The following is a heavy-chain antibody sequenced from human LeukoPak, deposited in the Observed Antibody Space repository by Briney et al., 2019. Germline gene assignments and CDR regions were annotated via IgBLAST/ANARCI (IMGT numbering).Heavy chain of an antibody. CDR1: GFTFSSYS. Sequence: GGSLRLSCAASGFTFSSYSMNWVRQAPGKGLEWVSSISSSSSYIFYADSVKGRFSISRDNAENPLFLQMNSLSADDTAVYYCARGWYGPDYWGQGTLVTVSS. D-gene: IGHD2-15*01. J-gene: IGHJ4*02. V-gene: IGHV3-21*01. CDR2: ISSSSSYI. CDR3: ARGWYGPDY.